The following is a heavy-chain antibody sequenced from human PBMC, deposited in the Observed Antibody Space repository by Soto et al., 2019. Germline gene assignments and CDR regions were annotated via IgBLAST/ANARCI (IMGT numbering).Heavy chain of an antibody. J-gene: IGHJ4*02. Sequence: PSETLSLTCAVSGDSISSSSHYWGWIRQPPGKGLEWIGNIYYSGSTYYSPSLKSRVTISVDTSKNQFSLKLSSMTAADTAVFYCVRLSSGSYDYWGRGTLVTVSS. CDR3: VRLSSGSYDY. CDR2: IYYSGST. CDR1: GDSISSSSHY. D-gene: IGHD1-26*01. V-gene: IGHV4-39*01.